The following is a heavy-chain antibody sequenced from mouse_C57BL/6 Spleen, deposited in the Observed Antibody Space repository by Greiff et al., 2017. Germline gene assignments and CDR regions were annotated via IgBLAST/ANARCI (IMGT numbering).Heavy chain of an antibody. Sequence: VQLQQSVAELVRPGASVKLSCTASGFNIKNTYMHWVKQRPEQGLEWIGRIDPANGNTNYAPKFQGKATITADTSSNTAYLQLISLTSEDTANYYCVPDYNGAWFAYWGQGTLVTVSA. CDR3: VPDYNGAWFAY. J-gene: IGHJ3*01. CDR1: GFNIKNTY. CDR2: IDPANGNT. D-gene: IGHD1-1*01. V-gene: IGHV14-3*01.